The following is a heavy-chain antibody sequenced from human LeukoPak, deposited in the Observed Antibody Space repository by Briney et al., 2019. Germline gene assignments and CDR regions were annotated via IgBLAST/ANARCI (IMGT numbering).Heavy chain of an antibody. V-gene: IGHV1-18*01. CDR2: ISAYNGNT. J-gene: IGHJ5*02. CDR1: GYTFTSYG. CDR3: ARDGEYRSSVNWFDP. D-gene: IGHD6-13*01. Sequence: ASVKVSCKASGYTFTSYGISWVRQAPGQRLEWMGWISAYNGNTNYAQKLQGRVTMTTDTSASTAYMDLSSLRSEDTAVYYCARDGEYRSSVNWFDPWGQGTLVTVSS.